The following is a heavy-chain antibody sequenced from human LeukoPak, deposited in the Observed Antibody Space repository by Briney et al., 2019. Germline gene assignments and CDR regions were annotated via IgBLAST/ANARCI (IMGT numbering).Heavy chain of an antibody. D-gene: IGHD6-13*01. Sequence: PSETLSLTCTVSGGSISSYYWSWMRQPPGKGLEWIGHLYNSGSTNYNPSLQSRVTISVDTSKNQFSLRLSSVTAADTAVYYCAQQPRGYWGQGTLVTVSS. CDR2: LYNSGST. CDR3: AQQPRGY. CDR1: GGSISSYY. V-gene: IGHV4-59*12. J-gene: IGHJ4*02.